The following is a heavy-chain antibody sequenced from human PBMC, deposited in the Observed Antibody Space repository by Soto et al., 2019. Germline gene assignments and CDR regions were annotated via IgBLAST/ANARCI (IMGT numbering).Heavy chain of an antibody. V-gene: IGHV1-2*02. J-gene: IGHJ4*02. D-gene: IGHD2-15*01. CDR1: GYIFTAYS. Sequence: ASVKVSYKASGYIFTAYSMHWVRQAPGQGLEWLGWINPNSGDTIYAQKFQDRVTMTCDTSVSTAYLELSSLSSDDTALYYCAREASAVVSLDYWGQGTLVTVSS. CDR2: INPNSGDT. CDR3: AREASAVVSLDY.